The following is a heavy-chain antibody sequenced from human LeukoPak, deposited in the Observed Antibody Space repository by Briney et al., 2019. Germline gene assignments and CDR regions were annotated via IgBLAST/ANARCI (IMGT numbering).Heavy chain of an antibody. CDR3: AAPRTRDYYYDSSGYYFSDAFDI. V-gene: IGHV4-34*01. J-gene: IGHJ3*02. CDR2: INHIGST. Sequence: PSETLSLTCAVYGGSFSGYYWSWIRQPPGKGLEWIGEINHIGSTNYNPSLKSRVTISVDTSKNQFSLKLSSVTAADTAVYYCAAPRTRDYYYDSSGYYFSDAFDIWGQGTMVTVSS. D-gene: IGHD3-22*01. CDR1: GGSFSGYY.